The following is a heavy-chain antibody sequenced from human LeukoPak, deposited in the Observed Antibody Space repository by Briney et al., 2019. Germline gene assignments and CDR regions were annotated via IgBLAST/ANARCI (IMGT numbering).Heavy chain of an antibody. CDR1: GFTFSSYA. Sequence: GGSLRLSCAASGFTFSSYAMSWVRQAPGKGLEWVSAISGSGGSTYYADSVKGRFTISRDNSKNTLYLQMSSLRAEDTAVYYCAKDPLTFGGVIVNYYFDYWGQGTLVTVSS. D-gene: IGHD3-16*02. CDR2: ISGSGGST. V-gene: IGHV3-23*01. CDR3: AKDPLTFGGVIVNYYFDY. J-gene: IGHJ4*02.